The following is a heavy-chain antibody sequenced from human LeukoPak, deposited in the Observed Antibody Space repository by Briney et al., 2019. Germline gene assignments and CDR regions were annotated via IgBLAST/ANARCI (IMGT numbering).Heavy chain of an antibody. CDR1: GDSITSGNYL. D-gene: IGHD4/OR15-4a*01. Sequence: SETLSLTCTVSGDSITSGNYLWGWIRQPPGKELEWIASMFYSGSTFYNPSLKSRLTISIDTSKNQFSLKVSSVTAADTAIYYCARHSDRGANIRGFHTWGQGTKVSVSS. V-gene: IGHV4-39*01. J-gene: IGHJ3*02. CDR3: ARHSDRGANIRGFHT. CDR2: MFYSGST.